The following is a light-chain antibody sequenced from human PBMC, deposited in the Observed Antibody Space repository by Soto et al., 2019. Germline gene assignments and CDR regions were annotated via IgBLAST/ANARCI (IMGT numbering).Light chain of an antibody. CDR1: QSIHTY. J-gene: IGKJ4*01. Sequence: ENVLTQSPATLSLSPGEGATLSCRASQSIHTYLAWYQQKPGQAPRLPIYDASKRANGIPARFSGGGSGTELILTISSLQSEDFAVYYCQQRSNWPPVTFGGGTKVDIK. V-gene: IGKV3-11*01. CDR3: QQRSNWPPVT. CDR2: DAS.